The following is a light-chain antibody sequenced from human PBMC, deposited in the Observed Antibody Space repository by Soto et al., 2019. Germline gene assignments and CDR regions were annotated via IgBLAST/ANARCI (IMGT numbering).Light chain of an antibody. J-gene: IGKJ4*01. CDR1: QSITRW. V-gene: IGKV1-39*01. CDR3: QQRYSTPLT. CDR2: NAS. Sequence: ASQSITRWLAWYQAKQGKAPKXXIYNASSLERGVPSRFSGSGYGTDFNLTISSLQTEDFATYYSQQRYSTPLTFGGGTKVDIK.